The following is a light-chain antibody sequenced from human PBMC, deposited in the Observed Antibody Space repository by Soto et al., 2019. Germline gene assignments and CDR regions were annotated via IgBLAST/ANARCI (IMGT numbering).Light chain of an antibody. CDR2: GAS. Sequence: EIVLTQSPGTLSLSPGERATLSGRASQSVSSSYLAWYQQKPGQAPRLXXYGASSRATGIPDRFSGSGSGTDLTLTISRLEPEDFAVYYCQQYGSSPPITFGQGTRLEI. CDR1: QSVSSSY. V-gene: IGKV3-20*01. CDR3: QQYGSSPPIT. J-gene: IGKJ5*01.